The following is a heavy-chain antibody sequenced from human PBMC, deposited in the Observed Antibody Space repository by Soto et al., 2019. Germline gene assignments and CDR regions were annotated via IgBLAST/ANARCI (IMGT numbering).Heavy chain of an antibody. Sequence: QVQLQESGPGLVKPSQTLSLTCTVSGGSISSGSYYWSWIRQLPGKGLEWIGYIYYSGSTYYNPSLKSRVTISVDTSKTQFSLKLNSVTAAETAVYYCATRTDYYYGSGSLGGMDVWGQGTTVTVSS. V-gene: IGHV4-31*03. D-gene: IGHD3-10*01. J-gene: IGHJ6*02. CDR2: IYYSGST. CDR1: GGSISSGSYY. CDR3: ATRTDYYYGSGSLGGMDV.